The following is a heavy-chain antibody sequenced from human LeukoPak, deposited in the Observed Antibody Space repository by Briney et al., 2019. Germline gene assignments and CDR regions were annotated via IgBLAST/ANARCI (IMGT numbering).Heavy chain of an antibody. V-gene: IGHV4-39*01. CDR3: ARYSTTGDAFDI. CDR1: GGSISSSDYH. J-gene: IGHJ3*02. D-gene: IGHD4-11*01. CDR2: IYYSGNT. Sequence: SETLSLTCTVSGGSISSSDYHWGCIRQPPGKGLEWIGTIYYSGNTYYNPSLKSRVTMSVDTSKNQFSLKLSSVTAADTAVYYCARYSTTGDAFDIWGQGTMVTVPS.